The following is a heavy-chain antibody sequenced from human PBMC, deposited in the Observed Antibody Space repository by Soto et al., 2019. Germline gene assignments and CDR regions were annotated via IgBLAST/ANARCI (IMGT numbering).Heavy chain of an antibody. V-gene: IGHV4-31*03. Sequence: PSETLSLTCTVSGGSISSGGYYWSWIRQHPGKGLEWIGYIYYSGSTYYNPSLKSRVTISVDTSKNQFSLKLSSVTAADTAVYYCARSTIAPHLFMYPFDYWGQGTLVTVSS. CDR2: IYYSGST. CDR1: GGSISSGGYY. D-gene: IGHD6-6*01. J-gene: IGHJ4*01. CDR3: ARSTIAPHLFMYPFDY.